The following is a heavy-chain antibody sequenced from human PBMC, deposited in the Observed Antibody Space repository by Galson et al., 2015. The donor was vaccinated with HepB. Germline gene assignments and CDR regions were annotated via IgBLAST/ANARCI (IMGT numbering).Heavy chain of an antibody. J-gene: IGHJ4*02. D-gene: IGHD3-22*01. CDR1: GFTFSRYA. CDR2: ISGSGGST. CDR3: AKDWGFGFITMIVVVGY. Sequence: SLRLSCAASGFTFSRYAMSWVRQAPGKGLEWVSAISGSGGSTYYADSVKGRFTISRDNSKNTLYLQMNSLRAEDTAVYYCAKDWGFGFITMIVVVGYWGQGTLVTVSS. V-gene: IGHV3-23*01.